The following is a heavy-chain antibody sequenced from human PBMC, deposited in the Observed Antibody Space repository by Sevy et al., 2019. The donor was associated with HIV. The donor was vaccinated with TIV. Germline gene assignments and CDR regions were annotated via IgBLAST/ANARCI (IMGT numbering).Heavy chain of an antibody. CDR1: GYTFTGYY. CDR3: ARSPLGDYSYYGSGSYYVWFYP. CDR2: INPNSGGT. J-gene: IGHJ5*02. D-gene: IGHD3-10*01. Sequence: ASVKVSCKASGYTFTGYYMHWVRQAPGQGLEWMGWINPNSGGTNYAQKFQGRVTMTRDTSISTAYMELSRLRSDDTAVYYCARSPLGDYSYYGSGSYYVWFYPWGQGTLVTVSS. V-gene: IGHV1-2*02.